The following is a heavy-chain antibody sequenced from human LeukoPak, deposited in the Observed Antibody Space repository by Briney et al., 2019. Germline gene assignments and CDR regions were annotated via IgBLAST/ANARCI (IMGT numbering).Heavy chain of an antibody. J-gene: IGHJ5*02. V-gene: IGHV3-48*04. CDR3: ARDQRVDWPYNWFDP. CDR2: ISSSSSTI. CDR1: GFTFSSYS. Sequence: GGSLRLSCAASGFTFSSYSRNWVRQAPGKGLEWVAYISSSSSTIYYADSVKGRLTISRANAQNSLYLQMNSLRAEDTAVYYCARDQRVDWPYNWFDPWGQGTLVTVSS. D-gene: IGHD3-9*01.